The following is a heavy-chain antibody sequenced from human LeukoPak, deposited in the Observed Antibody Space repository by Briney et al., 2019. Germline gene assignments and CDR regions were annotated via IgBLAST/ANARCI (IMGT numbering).Heavy chain of an antibody. D-gene: IGHD5-18*01. V-gene: IGHV4-34*01. CDR1: GGSFSGYY. Sequence: SETLSLTCAVYGGSFSGYYWSWIRQPPGKGLEWIGEINYSGSTNYNPSLKSRVTISVDTSKNQFSLKLSSVTAADTAVYYCAREGGGIQLWFDYWGQGTLVTVSS. CDR3: AREGGGIQLWFDY. CDR2: INYSGST. J-gene: IGHJ4*02.